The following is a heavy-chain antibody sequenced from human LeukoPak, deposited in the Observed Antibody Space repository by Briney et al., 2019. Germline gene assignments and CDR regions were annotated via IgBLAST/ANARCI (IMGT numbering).Heavy chain of an antibody. CDR3: AKVGTYYDFWSGYYYYFDY. J-gene: IGHJ4*02. V-gene: IGHV3-23*01. CDR2: ISGSGGST. D-gene: IGHD3-3*01. Sequence: GGSLRLSCAASGFIFSDYYMSWIRQAPGKGLEWVSAISGSGGSTYYADSVKGRFTISRDNSKNTLYLQMNSLRAEDTAVYYCAKVGTYYDFWSGYYYYFDYWGQGTLVTVSS. CDR1: GFIFSDYY.